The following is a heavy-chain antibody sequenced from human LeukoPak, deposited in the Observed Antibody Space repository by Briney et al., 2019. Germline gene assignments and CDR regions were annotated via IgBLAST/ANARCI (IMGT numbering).Heavy chain of an antibody. CDR2: IRGSGGGT. CDR3: AKAKWELYYYALDV. CDR1: GFTFSSHA. Sequence: GSLSLSCDASGFTFSSHAMTWVRQAPGKGREWVSAIRGSGGGTYYAHSVQGRFTISTDDSKTTLYLQMNSLRAEDTAVYYCAKAKWELYYYALDVWGQGTTVTVSS. J-gene: IGHJ6*02. V-gene: IGHV3-23*01. D-gene: IGHD1-26*01.